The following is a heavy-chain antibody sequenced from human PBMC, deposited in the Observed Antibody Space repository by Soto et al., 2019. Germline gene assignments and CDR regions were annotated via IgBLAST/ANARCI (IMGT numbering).Heavy chain of an antibody. J-gene: IGHJ4*02. CDR2: ISWNSGSI. D-gene: IGHD1-26*01. CDR3: AKAVGSYGNFDY. CDR1: GFTFDDYA. V-gene: IGHV3-9*01. Sequence: EVQLVEAGGGLVQPGRSLRLSCAASGFTFDDYAMHWVRQAPGKGLEWVSGISWNSGSIGYADSVKGRFTISSDNAKNSLYLQMNSLRAEDTALYYCAKAVGSYGNFDYWGQGTLVTVSS.